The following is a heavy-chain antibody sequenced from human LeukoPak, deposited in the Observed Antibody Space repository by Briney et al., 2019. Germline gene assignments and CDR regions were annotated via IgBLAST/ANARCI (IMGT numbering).Heavy chain of an antibody. CDR1: GYTFTGYY. CDR3: ARGVWGATTFFDY. Sequence: GASVKVSCKASGYTFTGYYMHWVRQAPREGLEWMGWINPNSGGTNSAQKFQGRVTMTRDTSISTAYMELSRLRSDDTAVYYCARGVWGATTFFDYWGQGTLVTVSS. CDR2: INPNSGGT. V-gene: IGHV1-2*02. J-gene: IGHJ4*02. D-gene: IGHD1-26*01.